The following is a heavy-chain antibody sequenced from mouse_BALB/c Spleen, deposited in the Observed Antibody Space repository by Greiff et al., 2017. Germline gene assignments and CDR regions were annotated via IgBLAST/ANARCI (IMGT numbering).Heavy chain of an antibody. CDR2: INPSNGRT. D-gene: IGHD1-1*01. Sequence: VQLQQPGAELVRPGASVKLSCKASGFTFTDYWMHWVKQRPGQGLEWIGEINPSNGRTKYNEKFKPKATVTADKTSSTAYMQLCILTSEDSAVYYCGSGCTGWFAYWGQGTLVTVSA. CDR3: GSGCTGWFAY. CDR1: GFTFTDYW. J-gene: IGHJ3*01. V-gene: IGHV1S81*02.